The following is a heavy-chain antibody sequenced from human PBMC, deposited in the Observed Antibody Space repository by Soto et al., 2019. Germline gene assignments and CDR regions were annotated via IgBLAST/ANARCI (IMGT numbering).Heavy chain of an antibody. CDR2: IYYSGST. V-gene: IGHV4-59*01. D-gene: IGHD6-19*01. Sequence: PSETLSLTCTVSGGSISSYYWSWLRQPQGKGLEGIGYIYYSGSTNYNPSLKSRVTISVDTSKNQFSLKLSSVTAADTAVYYCARGFPSSGWYTAFDIWGQGTMVTVSS. CDR3: ARGFPSSGWYTAFDI. CDR1: GGSISSYY. J-gene: IGHJ3*02.